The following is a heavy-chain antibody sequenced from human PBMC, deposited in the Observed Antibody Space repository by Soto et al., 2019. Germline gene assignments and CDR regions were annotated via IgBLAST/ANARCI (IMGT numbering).Heavy chain of an antibody. CDR3: ARMYDASGYNWFDP. CDR1: DGSLSRGGYY. D-gene: IGHD3-22*01. J-gene: IGHJ5*02. V-gene: IGHV4-31*02. Sequence: TLSVIWSVSDGSLSRGGYYCSWISQHPGKGLEWIGYIYYSGSTYYNPSLKSRVTISVDTSKNQFSLKLSSVTAADTAVYYCARMYDASGYNWFDPWGQGTLVTVSS. CDR2: IYYSGST.